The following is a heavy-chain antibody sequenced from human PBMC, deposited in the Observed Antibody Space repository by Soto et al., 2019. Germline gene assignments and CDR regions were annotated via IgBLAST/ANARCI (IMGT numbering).Heavy chain of an antibody. CDR1: GFTFGSYA. V-gene: IGHV3-30-3*01. J-gene: IGHJ4*02. CDR2: ISYDGSNK. D-gene: IGHD3-22*01. Sequence: GGSLRLSCAASGFTFGSYAMHWVRQAPGKGLEWVAVISYDGSNKYYADSVKGRFTISRDNSKNTLYLQMNSLRAEDTAVYYCARDITYYYDSRAEGGFDYWGQGTLVTVSS. CDR3: ARDITYYYDSRAEGGFDY.